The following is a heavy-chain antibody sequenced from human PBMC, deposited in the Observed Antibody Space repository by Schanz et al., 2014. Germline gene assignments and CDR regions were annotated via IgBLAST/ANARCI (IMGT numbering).Heavy chain of an antibody. J-gene: IGHJ4*02. CDR2: ISGYNGNT. V-gene: IGHV1-18*04. CDR3: ARGWGYDALTGYVF. Sequence: QVQLVQSGGEVKKPGASVKVSCKASGYTFRHYGISWLRQAPGQGLEWMGYISGYNGNTNYAPKVQDRVTMTTDTSTSTAYTELRSLRSNDTAVYYCARGWGYDALTGYVFWGQGTLVTVSS. CDR1: GYTFRHYG. D-gene: IGHD3-9*01.